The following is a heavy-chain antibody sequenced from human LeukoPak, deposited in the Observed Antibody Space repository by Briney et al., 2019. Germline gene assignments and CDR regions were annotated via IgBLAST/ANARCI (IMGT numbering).Heavy chain of an antibody. CDR2: ISGSGGST. CDR3: AKQIGYCSGGNCYFTY. J-gene: IGHJ4*02. V-gene: IGHV3-23*01. Sequence: GSLRLSCAASGFTFSSYAMSWVRQAPGKGLEWVSAISGSGGSTYYADSVKGRFTISRDNSKNTLFLQMNSLRAEDTAVYYCAKQIGYCSGGNCYFTYWGQGTLVTVSS. CDR1: GFTFSSYA. D-gene: IGHD2-15*01.